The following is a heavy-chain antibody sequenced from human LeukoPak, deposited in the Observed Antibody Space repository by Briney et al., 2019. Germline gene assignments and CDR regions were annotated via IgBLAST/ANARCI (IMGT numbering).Heavy chain of an antibody. CDR3: ARRRYYDGSGYLE. J-gene: IGHJ1*01. Sequence: SETLSLTCSVSGDSVSRSDSYWDWIRQPPGKELEWIGTIYYSGRTYYSPSLKSRVTMPVDPSNNQFSLNLRSVTAADTAVYYCARRRYYDGSGYLEWGQGTLLSVSS. CDR2: IYYSGRT. V-gene: IGHV4-39*01. D-gene: IGHD3-22*01. CDR1: GDSVSRSDSY.